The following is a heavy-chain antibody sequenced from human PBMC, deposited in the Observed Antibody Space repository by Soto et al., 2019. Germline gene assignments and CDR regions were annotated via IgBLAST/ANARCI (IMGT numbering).Heavy chain of an antibody. J-gene: IGHJ4*02. D-gene: IGHD5-12*01. CDR1: RFTFSTYE. CDR2: ISSSGSSV. Sequence: HGGSLRLSCAASRFTFSTYEMRWVRQAPGKGLEWVSCISSSGSSVYYADSVKGRFTISRDNSRNSLYLQMNSLRDEDTALYYCVRYCSSTLCNGVATRTFDYWGQGALVTVSS. CDR3: VRYCSSTLCNGVATRTFDY. V-gene: IGHV3-48*03.